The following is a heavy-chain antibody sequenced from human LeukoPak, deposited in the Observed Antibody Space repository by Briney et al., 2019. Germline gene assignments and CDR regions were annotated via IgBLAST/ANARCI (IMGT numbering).Heavy chain of an antibody. CDR1: GGSFSGYY. V-gene: IGHV4-34*01. CDR3: ARHIYYFGS. Sequence: SETLSLTCAVYGGSFSGYYWSWTRQPPGKGLEWIGEINHSGSTNYNPSLKSRVTISVDTSKNQFSLKLSSVTPEDTAVYYCARHIYYFGSWGQGTLVTVSS. J-gene: IGHJ4*02. D-gene: IGHD2-21*01. CDR2: INHSGST.